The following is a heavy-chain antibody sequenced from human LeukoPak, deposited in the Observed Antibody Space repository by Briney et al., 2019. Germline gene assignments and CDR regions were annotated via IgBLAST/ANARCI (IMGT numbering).Heavy chain of an antibody. CDR2: MYYGGST. CDR3: GRHSSLGSGYYY. V-gene: IGHV4-39*01. Sequence: SETLSLTCSVSGDSISSSSHDWGWLRQPPGKGLEWIGSMYYGGSTYYNPSLKSRVTISVDTSKNQFSLKLTSVTAADTAVYYCGRHSSLGSGYYYWGQGTLVTVSS. J-gene: IGHJ4*02. CDR1: GDSISSSSHD. D-gene: IGHD3-3*01.